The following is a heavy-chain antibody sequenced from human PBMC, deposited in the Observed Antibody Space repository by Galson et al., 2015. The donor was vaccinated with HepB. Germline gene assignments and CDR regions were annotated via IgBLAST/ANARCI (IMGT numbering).Heavy chain of an antibody. V-gene: IGHV1-46*03. Sequence: SVKVSCKASGYTFTSYYMHWVRQAPGQGLEWMGIINPSGGSASYAQKFQGRVTMTRDTSTSTVYMELSSLRSEDTAVYYCARARWQQLVLGYWGQGTLVTVSS. J-gene: IGHJ4*02. CDR1: GYTFTSYY. D-gene: IGHD6-13*01. CDR2: INPSGGSA. CDR3: ARARWQQLVLGY.